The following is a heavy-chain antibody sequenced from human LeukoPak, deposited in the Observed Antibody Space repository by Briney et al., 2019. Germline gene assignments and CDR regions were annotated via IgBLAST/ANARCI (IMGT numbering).Heavy chain of an antibody. J-gene: IGHJ4*02. D-gene: IGHD3-16*01. CDR3: AKCRKYVGEFDY. CDR2: ISGSVSST. V-gene: IGHV3-23*01. Sequence: GGSLRLSCAASGFTFSSYAMSWVRQAPGKGLEWVSGISGSVSSTYYADSVKGRFTISRGNSKNTLYLQMNSLRAEDTAVYYCAKCRKYVGEFDYWGQGTLVTVSS. CDR1: GFTFSSYA.